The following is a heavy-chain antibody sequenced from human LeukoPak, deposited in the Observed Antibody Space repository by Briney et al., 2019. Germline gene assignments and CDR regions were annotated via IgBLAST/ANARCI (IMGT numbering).Heavy chain of an antibody. CDR2: IRSKGNTYAT. D-gene: IGHD3-22*01. J-gene: IGHJ4*02. Sequence: GGSLRLSCAASGFTFSGSAMHWVRQASGKGLEWVGRIRSKGNTYATAYAASVKGRFTISRDDSKNTAYLQMNSLKTEDTAVYYCTRGRDYYDSSGLDSGGQGTLVTVSS. V-gene: IGHV3-73*01. CDR1: GFTFSGSA. CDR3: TRGRDYYDSSGLDS.